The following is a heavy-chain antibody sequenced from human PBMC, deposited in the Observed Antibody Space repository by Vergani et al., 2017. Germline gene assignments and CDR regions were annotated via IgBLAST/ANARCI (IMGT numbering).Heavy chain of an antibody. CDR2: INPNSGGT. D-gene: IGHD6-19*01. V-gene: IGHV1-2*04. CDR3: ARGCGLWAVAGDYGMDV. Sequence: QVQLVQSGAEVKKPGASVKVSCKASGGTFTGYYMHWVRQAPGQGLEWMGWINPNSGGTNYAQKFQGWVTMTRDTSISTAYMGLSRLRSDDTAVYYCARGCGLWAVAGDYGMDVWGQGTTVTVSS. CDR1: GGTFTGYY. J-gene: IGHJ6*02.